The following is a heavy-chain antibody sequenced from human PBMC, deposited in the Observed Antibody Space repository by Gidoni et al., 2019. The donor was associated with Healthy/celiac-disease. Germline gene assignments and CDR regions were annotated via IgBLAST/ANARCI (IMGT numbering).Heavy chain of an antibody. V-gene: IGHV3-11*05. J-gene: IGHJ4*02. CDR3: AREIRPRRFLHLDY. D-gene: IGHD3-10*01. CDR1: GFNFSDYY. CDR2: ISSSSSYT. Sequence: QVQLVESGGGLVKPGGSLRLSCAASGFNFSDYYMSWIRQAPGKGLELVSYISSSSSYTTYADSVKGRFTISRDNAKHSLYLQMNSLRAEDTAVYYCAREIRPRRFLHLDYWGQGTLVTVSS.